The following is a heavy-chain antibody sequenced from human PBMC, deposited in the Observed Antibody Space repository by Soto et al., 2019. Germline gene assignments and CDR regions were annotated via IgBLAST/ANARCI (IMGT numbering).Heavy chain of an antibody. Sequence: PSETLSLTCTVSAGYIKSGNYFWSWIRQPPGKGLEWIGYIYYSGNTYYNPSLKSRVTISVDTSKNQFSLKLSSVTAADTAVYFCARVLGDDLLTGYSDVDTALGIFDFWGRGTLVTVSS. CDR3: ARVLGDDLLTGYSDVDTALGIFDF. CDR2: IYYSGNT. CDR1: AGYIKSGNYF. J-gene: IGHJ4*02. V-gene: IGHV4-30-4*01. D-gene: IGHD3-9*01.